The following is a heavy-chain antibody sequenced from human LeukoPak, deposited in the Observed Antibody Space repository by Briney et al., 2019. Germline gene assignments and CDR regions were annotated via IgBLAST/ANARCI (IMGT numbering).Heavy chain of an antibody. J-gene: IGHJ4*02. Sequence: PSETLSLTCAVYGGSFSGYYWSWIRQPPGKGLEWIGEINHSGSTYYNPSLKSRVTISVDTSKNQFSLKLSSVTAADTAVYYCASSSTSCCSFDYWGQGTLVTVSS. CDR1: GGSFSGYY. CDR2: INHSGST. CDR3: ASSSTSCCSFDY. V-gene: IGHV4-34*01. D-gene: IGHD2-2*01.